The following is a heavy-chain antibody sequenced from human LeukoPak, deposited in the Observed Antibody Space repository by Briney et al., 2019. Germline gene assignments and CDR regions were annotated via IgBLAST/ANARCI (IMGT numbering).Heavy chain of an antibody. V-gene: IGHV3-21*01. Sequence: GGSLRLSCAASGFTFSSYSMNWVRQAPGKGLEWVSSISSSSSYIYYADSVKGRFTISRDNAKNSLYLQMNSLRAEDTAVYYCASPGSPNTAGPKRPTRNWGQGTLVTVSS. D-gene: IGHD5-18*01. CDR1: GFTFSSYS. J-gene: IGHJ4*02. CDR2: ISSSSSYI. CDR3: ASPGSPNTAGPKRPTRN.